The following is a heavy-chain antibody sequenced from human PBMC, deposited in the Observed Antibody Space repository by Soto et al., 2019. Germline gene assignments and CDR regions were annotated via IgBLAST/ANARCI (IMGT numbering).Heavy chain of an antibody. J-gene: IGHJ4*02. V-gene: IGHV4-59*08. CDR2: IYYSGST. CDR3: ASRRAAAATLDY. Sequence: QVQLQESGPGLVKPSETLSLTCTVSGGSISSYYWSWIRQSPGKGLEWIGHIYYSGSTNYNPSLKSRVTISVDTSKNQCSLKLSSVTAADTAVYYCASRRAAAATLDYWGQGTLVTVSS. D-gene: IGHD6-13*01. CDR1: GGSISSYY.